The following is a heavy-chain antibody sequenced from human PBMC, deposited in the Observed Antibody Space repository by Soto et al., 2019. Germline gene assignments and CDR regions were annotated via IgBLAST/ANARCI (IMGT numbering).Heavy chain of an antibody. V-gene: IGHV1-2*02. CDR1: GYSFKDHY. CDR2: INPITGGT. Sequence: GASVKVSCKASGYSFKDHYIHWVRQAPGQGLEWMGWINPITGGTNYAPKFQGRVTMTRDTSITTAYMELSRLRSNDTAVYYCARNYYDSSDRDYLDYWGQGTPVTVSS. CDR3: ARNYYDSSDRDYLDY. J-gene: IGHJ4*02. D-gene: IGHD3-22*01.